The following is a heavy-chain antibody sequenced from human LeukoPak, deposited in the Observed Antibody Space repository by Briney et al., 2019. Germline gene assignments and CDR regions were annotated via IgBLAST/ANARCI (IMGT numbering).Heavy chain of an antibody. CDR1: GYTFTSYG. CDR2: ISAYNGNT. J-gene: IGHJ4*02. V-gene: IGHV1-18*01. Sequence: GASVKVSCKASGYTFTSYGISWVRQAPGQGLEWMGWISAYNGNTNYAQKFQGRVTMTRDTSISTAYMELSRLRSDDTAVYYCARASESHQYYDILTGLIFPDYWGQGTLVTVSS. D-gene: IGHD3-9*01. CDR3: ARASESHQYYDILTGLIFPDY.